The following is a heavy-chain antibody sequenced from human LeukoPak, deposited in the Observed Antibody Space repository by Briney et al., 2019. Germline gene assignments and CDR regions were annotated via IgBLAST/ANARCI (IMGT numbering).Heavy chain of an antibody. CDR3: ARSHYYGSSGYHGPFDY. V-gene: IGHV4-31*03. CDR2: IYYSGST. J-gene: IGHJ4*02. Sequence: SETLSLTCTVSGGSISSGGYYWSWIRQHPGKGLEWIGYIYYSGSTYYNPSLKSRVTISVDTSKNQFSLKLSSVTAADTAVYYCARSHYYGSSGYHGPFDYWGQGTLVTVSS. CDR1: GGSISSGGYY. D-gene: IGHD3-22*01.